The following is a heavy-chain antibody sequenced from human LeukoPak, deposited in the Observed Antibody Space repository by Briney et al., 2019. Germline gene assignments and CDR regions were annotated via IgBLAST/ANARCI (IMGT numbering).Heavy chain of an antibody. CDR1: GFTVSSNY. D-gene: IGHD3-22*01. V-gene: IGHV3-66*01. CDR2: IYSGGST. CDR3: ATHYYDSSAIPDYFDY. J-gene: IGHJ4*02. Sequence: PGGSLRLSCAASGFTVSSNYMSSVRQAPGKGLEWVSVIYSGGSTYYADSVKGRFTISRDNSKNTLYLQMNSLRAEDTAVYYCATHYYDSSAIPDYFDYWGQGTLVTVSS.